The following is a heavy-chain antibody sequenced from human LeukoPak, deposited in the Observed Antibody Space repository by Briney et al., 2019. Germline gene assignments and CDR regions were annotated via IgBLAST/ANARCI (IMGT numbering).Heavy chain of an antibody. Sequence: ASVKVSCKASGYTFTSYDINWVRQATGQGLEWMGWMNPNSGGTNYAQKFQGRVTMTRDTSISTAYMELSRLRSDDTAVYYCARVGSVGATTNWFDPWGQGTLVTVSS. J-gene: IGHJ5*02. D-gene: IGHD1-26*01. CDR1: GYTFTSYD. V-gene: IGHV1-2*02. CDR3: ARVGSVGATTNWFDP. CDR2: MNPNSGGT.